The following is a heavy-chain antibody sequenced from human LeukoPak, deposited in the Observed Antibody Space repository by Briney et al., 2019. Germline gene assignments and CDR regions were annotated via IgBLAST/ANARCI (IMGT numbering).Heavy chain of an antibody. Sequence: SETLSLTCTVSGGSISSGSYYWSWIRQPAGKGLEWIGYIYYSGSTNYNPSLKSRVTISVDTSKNQFSLKLSSVTAADTAVYYCASDPYCSSTSCYRPVWGQGTLVTVSS. CDR2: IYYSGST. J-gene: IGHJ4*02. D-gene: IGHD2-2*01. V-gene: IGHV4-61*10. CDR3: ASDPYCSSTSCYRPV. CDR1: GGSISSGSYY.